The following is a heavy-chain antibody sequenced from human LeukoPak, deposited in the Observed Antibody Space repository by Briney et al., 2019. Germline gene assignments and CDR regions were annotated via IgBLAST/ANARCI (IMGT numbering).Heavy chain of an antibody. V-gene: IGHV3-33*06. Sequence: GRSLRLSCAASGFTFSRDGMHWVRQAPGKGLEWVAVIWYDGSKKYYADSVKGRFTISRDNSKSTLYLQMNSLRAEDTAVYYCAKEGGEAARRGYYYYYYMDVWGKGTTVTVSS. J-gene: IGHJ6*03. CDR1: GFTFSRDG. D-gene: IGHD6-6*01. CDR3: AKEGGEAARRGYYYYYYMDV. CDR2: IWYDGSKK.